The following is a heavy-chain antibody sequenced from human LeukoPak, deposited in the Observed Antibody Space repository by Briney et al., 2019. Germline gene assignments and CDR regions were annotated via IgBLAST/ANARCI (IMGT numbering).Heavy chain of an antibody. J-gene: IGHJ4*02. CDR3: IRGAPTTFDY. V-gene: IGHV3-74*01. D-gene: IGHD1-14*01. CDR1: GFTFSSYW. CDR2: INSGGSST. Sequence: GGSLRLSCTASGFTFSSYWMHWVRQAPGKGLVWVSRINSGGSSTSCADSVKGRFTISRDNAKNTLYLQMNSLRPEDTAVYYCIRGAPTTFDYWGQGTLVTVSS.